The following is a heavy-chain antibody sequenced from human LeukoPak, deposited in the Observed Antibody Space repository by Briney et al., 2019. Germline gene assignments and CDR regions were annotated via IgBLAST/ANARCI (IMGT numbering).Heavy chain of an antibody. V-gene: IGHV4-34*01. D-gene: IGHD6-13*01. CDR2: INHSGST. Sequence: SETLSLTCAVYGGSFSGYYWSWIRQPPGKGLEWTGEINHSGSTNYNPSLKSRVTISVDTSKNQFSLKLSSVTAADTAVYYCARSHSSSWDFDYWGQGTLVTVSS. J-gene: IGHJ4*02. CDR1: GGSFSGYY. CDR3: ARSHSSSWDFDY.